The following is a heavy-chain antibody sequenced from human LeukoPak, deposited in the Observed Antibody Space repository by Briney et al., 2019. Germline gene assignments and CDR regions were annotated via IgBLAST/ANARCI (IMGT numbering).Heavy chain of an antibody. CDR1: GFTFSSYW. Sequence: GGSLRLSCAASGFTFSSYWMHWVRQAPGKGLVWVSRINSDGSSTSYADSVKGRFTISRDNAKNTLYLQMNSLRAEDTAVYYCAKQTWGYSYGFWGQGTLVTVSS. CDR3: AKQTWGYSYGF. CDR2: INSDGSST. D-gene: IGHD5-18*01. V-gene: IGHV3-74*01. J-gene: IGHJ4*02.